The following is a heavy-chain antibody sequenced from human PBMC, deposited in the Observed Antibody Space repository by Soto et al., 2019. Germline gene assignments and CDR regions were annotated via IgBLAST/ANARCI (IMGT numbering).Heavy chain of an antibody. CDR3: ARLSPTGDHDYGVFFFDY. CDR2: ISAYNGNT. V-gene: IGHV1-18*04. D-gene: IGHD4-17*01. CDR1: GYTFTSSG. Sequence: ASLTVSCTASGYTFTSSGISWARHARGQGLEWMGWISAYNGNTLYAQKLQGRVTMTTATSTSTAYMELRSQRPDDPAVYYCARLSPTGDHDYGVFFFDYWGQGNRVT. J-gene: IGHJ4*02.